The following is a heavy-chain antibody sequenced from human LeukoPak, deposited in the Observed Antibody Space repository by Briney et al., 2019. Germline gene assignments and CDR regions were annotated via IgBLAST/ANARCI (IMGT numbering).Heavy chain of an antibody. V-gene: IGHV1-3*01. J-gene: IGHJ4*02. Sequence: ASVKVSCKAAAYTCTSYAMHWGRQAPGQRLEWMGWINAGNGNTKYSQKFQGRVTITRDTSANKAYMKLSSLRSEDTAVYYCARGGRRYFDYFDYWGQGTLVTVSS. CDR1: AYTCTSYA. CDR2: INAGNGNT. D-gene: IGHD3-9*01. CDR3: ARGGRRYFDYFDY.